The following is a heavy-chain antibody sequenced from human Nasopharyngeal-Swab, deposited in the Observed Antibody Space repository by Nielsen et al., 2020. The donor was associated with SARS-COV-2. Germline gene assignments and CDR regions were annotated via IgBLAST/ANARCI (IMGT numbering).Heavy chain of an antibody. Sequence: SETLSLTCAVYGGSFSGYYWSWIRQPPGKGLEWIGEINHSGSTNYNPSLKSRVTISVDTSKNQFSLKLSSVTAADTAVYYCARSFHGTTPRDAFDIWGQGTMVTVSS. D-gene: IGHD1-7*01. CDR3: ARSFHGTTPRDAFDI. V-gene: IGHV4-34*01. CDR1: GGSFSGYY. J-gene: IGHJ3*02. CDR2: INHSGST.